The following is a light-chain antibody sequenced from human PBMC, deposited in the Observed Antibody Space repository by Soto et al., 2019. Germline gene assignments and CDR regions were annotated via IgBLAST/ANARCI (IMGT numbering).Light chain of an antibody. J-gene: IGLJ1*01. V-gene: IGLV2-14*03. CDR3: SSFTRSNSYV. Sequence: QSALTQPASVSGSPGQSITISCTGTSSDVGAYNYVSWYQQHPGKVPKLMIYDVSDRPSGVSNRFSGSKSCNTASLTISGLKDEDEADYYCSSFTRSNSYVFGSGTKLTV. CDR2: DVS. CDR1: SSDVGAYNY.